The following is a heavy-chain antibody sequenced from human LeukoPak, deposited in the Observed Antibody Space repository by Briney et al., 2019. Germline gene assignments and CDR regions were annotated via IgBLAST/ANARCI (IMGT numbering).Heavy chain of an antibody. Sequence: AGGSLRLSCAASGFPFSTYSMNWVRQVPGKGLEWVSYISGSSDTIYYADSVKGRFTISRDNAKTSLYLQMNSLRAEDTAVYYCARDKKDEAAGFDYWGQGTLVTVSS. D-gene: IGHD6-25*01. J-gene: IGHJ4*02. CDR3: ARDKKDEAAGFDY. V-gene: IGHV3-48*01. CDR1: GFPFSTYS. CDR2: ISGSSDTI.